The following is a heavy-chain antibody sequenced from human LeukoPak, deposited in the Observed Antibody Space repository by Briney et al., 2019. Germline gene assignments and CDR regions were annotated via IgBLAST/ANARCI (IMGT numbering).Heavy chain of an antibody. CDR1: GYTFTSYG. CDR3: ARVVVDYYDSSGYYFDY. D-gene: IGHD3-22*01. Sequence: GSSVKVSCKASGYTFTSYGISWVRQAPGQGLEWMGWISAYNGNTNYAQKLQGRVTMTTDTSTSTAYMELRSLRSDDTAVYYCARVVVDYYDSSGYYFDYWGQGTLVTVSS. J-gene: IGHJ4*02. V-gene: IGHV1-18*01. CDR2: ISAYNGNT.